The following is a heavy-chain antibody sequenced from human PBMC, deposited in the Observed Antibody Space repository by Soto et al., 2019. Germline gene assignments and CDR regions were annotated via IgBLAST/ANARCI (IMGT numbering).Heavy chain of an antibody. J-gene: IGHJ5*02. V-gene: IGHV4-59*01. CDR2: IYYSGST. Sequence: TSETLSPTCTVSGGSIRSYYWSWIRQPPGREAEXIGYIYYSGSTNYNPSLKSRVTISVDTSKNQFSLKLSSVTTADTAVYYCARVHPYYDILTGYYRGQGWFDPWGQGTLVTVS. CDR3: ARVHPYYDILTGYYRGQGWFDP. D-gene: IGHD3-9*01. CDR1: GGSIRSYY.